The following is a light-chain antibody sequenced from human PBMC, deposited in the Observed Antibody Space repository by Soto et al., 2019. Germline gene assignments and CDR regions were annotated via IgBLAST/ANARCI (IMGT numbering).Light chain of an antibody. Sequence: EIVLTQSPATLSLSPGERATLSCRASQNINSYLAWYQQKPGQAPRLLIYATSNRATGIPARFSGSGSGTDFTLTISSLQPDDFATYYCQQYDSYSWTFGQGTKVEI. CDR2: ATS. CDR1: QNINSY. J-gene: IGKJ1*01. CDR3: QQYDSYSWT. V-gene: IGKV3-11*01.